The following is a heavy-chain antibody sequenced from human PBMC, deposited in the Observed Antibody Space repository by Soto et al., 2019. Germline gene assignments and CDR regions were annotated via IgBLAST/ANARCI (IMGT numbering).Heavy chain of an antibody. CDR3: ARRTTLFGVVN. Sequence: VQLVESGGGVVQPGGSLRLSCAASGFTFSAYSMNWVRQAPGKGLEWVSHITSSSGTIYYADSVKGRFTISRDNAKNSLYLQMDSLRAEDTAVYYCARRTTLFGVVNWGKGTTVTVSS. J-gene: IGHJ6*04. V-gene: IGHV3-48*01. CDR1: GFTFSAYS. D-gene: IGHD3-3*01. CDR2: ITSSSGTI.